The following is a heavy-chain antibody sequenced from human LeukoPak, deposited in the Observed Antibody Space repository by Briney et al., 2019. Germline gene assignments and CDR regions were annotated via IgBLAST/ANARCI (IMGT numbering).Heavy chain of an antibody. CDR3: AKISSSAESNFDY. Sequence: PGGSLRLSCAASGFTFSTYAMHWVRQAPGKGPEWVAFIWPDGSKKYYADSVKGRFAISRENSKNTVYLQMNDLRPEDTALYFCAKISSSAESNFDYWGQGTLLAVS. J-gene: IGHJ4*02. CDR1: GFTFSTYA. D-gene: IGHD6-25*01. CDR2: IWPDGSKK. V-gene: IGHV3-30*02.